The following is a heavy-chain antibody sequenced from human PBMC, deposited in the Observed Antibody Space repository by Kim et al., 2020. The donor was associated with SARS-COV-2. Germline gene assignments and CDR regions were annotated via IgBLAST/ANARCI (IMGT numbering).Heavy chain of an antibody. CDR2: ISSSSSYI. CDR1: GFTFSSYS. D-gene: IGHD3-10*01. J-gene: IGHJ4*02. CDR3: ARDHGRFGGLVGY. V-gene: IGHV3-21*01. Sequence: GGSLRLSCAASGFTFSSYSMNWVRQAPGKGLEWVSSISSSSSYIYYADSVKGRSTISRDNAKNSLYLQMNSLRAEDTAVYYCARDHGRFGGLVGYWGQGTLVTVSS.